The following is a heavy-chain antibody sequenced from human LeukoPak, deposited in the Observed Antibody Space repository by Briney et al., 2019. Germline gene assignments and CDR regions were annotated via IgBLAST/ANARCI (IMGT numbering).Heavy chain of an antibody. CDR1: GGSISSYY. D-gene: IGHD6-13*01. V-gene: IGHV4-59*01. CDR2: IYYTGST. Sequence: SETLSLTCSVSGGSISSYYWSWIGQPPGKGREWFGYIYYTGSTDYNPSLKSRVAISVDTSKYQFSLKLSSVTAADTAVYYCARGSKAAPGTFDYWGQGTLVTVSS. J-gene: IGHJ4*02. CDR3: ARGSKAAPGTFDY.